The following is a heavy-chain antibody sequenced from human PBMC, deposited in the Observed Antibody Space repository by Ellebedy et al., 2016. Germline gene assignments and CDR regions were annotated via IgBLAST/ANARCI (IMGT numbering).Heavy chain of an antibody. CDR1: GYTFTGYY. CDR2: INPNSGGT. D-gene: IGHD3-3*01. V-gene: IGHV1-2*02. J-gene: IGHJ4*02. Sequence: ASVKVSXXASGYTFTGYYMHWVRQAPGQGLEWMGWINPNSGGTNYAQKFQGRVTMTRDTSISTAYMELSRLRSDDTAVYYCARPMTYYDFWSGYHPFDYWGQGTLVTVSS. CDR3: ARPMTYYDFWSGYHPFDY.